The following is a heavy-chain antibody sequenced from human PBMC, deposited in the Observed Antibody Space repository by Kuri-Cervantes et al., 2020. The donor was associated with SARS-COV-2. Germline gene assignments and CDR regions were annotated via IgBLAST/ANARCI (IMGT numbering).Heavy chain of an antibody. V-gene: IGHV4-34*01. CDR3: AGLSTEFGGWFDP. D-gene: IGHD3-10*01. J-gene: IGHJ5*02. CDR2: INHSGST. CDR1: GGSFSGYY. Sequence: ESLKISCAVYGGSFSGYYWSWIRQPPGKGLEWIGEINHSGSTNYNPSLKSRPTISVDTSKNQFSLKLNSVTAADTAVYYCAGLSTEFGGWFDPWGQGTLVTVSS.